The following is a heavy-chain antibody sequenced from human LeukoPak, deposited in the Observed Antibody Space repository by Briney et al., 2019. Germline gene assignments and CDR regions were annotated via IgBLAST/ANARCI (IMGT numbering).Heavy chain of an antibody. J-gene: IGHJ4*02. Sequence: GESLKISCKGSGYSFTSYWISWVRQMPGKGLEWMGRIDPSDSYTNYSPSFQGHVTISADKSISTAYLQWSSLKASDTAMYYCGRHPRDRYYGSWIWGQGTLVTVSS. V-gene: IGHV5-10-1*01. CDR2: IDPSDSYT. CDR3: GRHPRDRYYGSWI. CDR1: GYSFTSYW. D-gene: IGHD3-10*01.